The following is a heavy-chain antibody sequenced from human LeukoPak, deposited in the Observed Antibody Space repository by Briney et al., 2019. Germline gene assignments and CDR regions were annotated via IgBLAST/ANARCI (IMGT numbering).Heavy chain of an antibody. CDR2: IRSKANSYAT. D-gene: IGHD3-10*01. CDR1: GFTFSGSA. J-gene: IGHJ4*02. Sequence: QPGGSPRLSCAASGFTFSGSAMHWVRQASGKGLEWVGRIRSKANSYATAYAASVKGRFTISRDNSKNTAYLQMNSLKTEDTAVYYCTRLSEGSTGIDYWGQGTLVTVSS. V-gene: IGHV3-73*01. CDR3: TRLSEGSTGIDY.